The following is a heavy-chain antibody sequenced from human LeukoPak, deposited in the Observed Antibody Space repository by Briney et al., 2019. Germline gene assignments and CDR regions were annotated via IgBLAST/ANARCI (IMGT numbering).Heavy chain of an antibody. CDR2: IYYSGST. CDR3: ARDYYDSSGYYPFQH. J-gene: IGHJ1*01. Sequence: PSETLSLTCTVSGGSISSYYWSWIRQPPGXGLEWIGYIYYSGSTNYNPSLKSRVTISVDTSKNQFSLKLSSVTAADTAVYYCARDYYDSSGYYPFQHWGQGTLVTVSS. V-gene: IGHV4-59*01. D-gene: IGHD3-22*01. CDR1: GGSISSYY.